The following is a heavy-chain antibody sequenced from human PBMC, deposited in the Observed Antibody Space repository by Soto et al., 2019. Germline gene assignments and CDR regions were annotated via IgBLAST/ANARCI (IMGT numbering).Heavy chain of an antibody. J-gene: IGHJ5*02. CDR1: GGSFSGYY. V-gene: IGHV4-34*01. CDR2: INHSGST. CDR3: ARGGPNWFDP. Sequence: QVQLQQWGAGLLKPSETLSLTCAVYGGSFSGYYWSWIRQPPGKGLEWIGEINHSGSTNYNPSLKSRVTISVDTFKNQFSLKLSSVTAADTAVYYCARGGPNWFDPWGQGTLVTVSS.